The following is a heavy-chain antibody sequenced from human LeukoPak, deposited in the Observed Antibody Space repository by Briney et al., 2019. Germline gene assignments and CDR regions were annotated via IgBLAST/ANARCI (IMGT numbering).Heavy chain of an antibody. V-gene: IGHV3-11*01. J-gene: IGHJ4*02. CDR3: VRQMGMGVDS. CDR2: ISSSGSTI. D-gene: IGHD3-16*01. Sequence: GGSLRLSCAASGFTFSDYYMSWIRQAPGKGLEWVSYISSSGSTIYYADSVKGRFTISRDNSKNTLYLQMNSLRPEDTAVYYCVRQMGMGVDSWGQGTVVTVSS. CDR1: GFTFSDYY.